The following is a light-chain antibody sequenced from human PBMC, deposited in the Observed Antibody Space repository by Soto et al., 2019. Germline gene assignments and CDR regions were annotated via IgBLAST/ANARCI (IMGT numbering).Light chain of an antibody. Sequence: DVVMTQSPDSLAVSLGERATINCKSSQSLLYSSNNKNYLAWYQRKPVQPPKLLIYWASTRESGVPDRFSGSGSGTDFTLTISSLQAEDVAVYYCQQYLSIPRTFGQGTKVEIK. CDR3: QQYLSIPRT. CDR2: WAS. V-gene: IGKV4-1*01. J-gene: IGKJ1*01. CDR1: QSLLYSSNNKNY.